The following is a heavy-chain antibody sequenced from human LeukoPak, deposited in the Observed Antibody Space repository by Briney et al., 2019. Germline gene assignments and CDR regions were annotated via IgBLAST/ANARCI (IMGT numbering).Heavy chain of an antibody. V-gene: IGHV3-7*04. J-gene: IGHJ4*02. CDR1: GFTFSIYW. CDR2: IKQDGSEK. CDR3: ARGADIVVVPAAIPPDY. D-gene: IGHD2-2*01. Sequence: GGSLRLSCAASGFTFSIYWMGWVRQAPGKGLEWVANIKQDGSEKYYVDSVKGRFTISRDNAKNSLYLQMNSLRAEDTAVYYCARGADIVVVPAAIPPDYWGQGTLVTVSS.